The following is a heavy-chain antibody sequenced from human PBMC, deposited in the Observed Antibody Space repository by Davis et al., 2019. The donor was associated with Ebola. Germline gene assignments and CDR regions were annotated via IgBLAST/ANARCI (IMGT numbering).Heavy chain of an antibody. Sequence: GESLKISCKGSGYTFSNNWIAWVRQMPGKGLEWMGIIYPGDSDTRYSPSFQGQVTISADKSISTAYLQWSSLKASDTATYYCARPSDSSGYKVDYWGHGTLVTVSS. J-gene: IGHJ4*01. V-gene: IGHV5-51*01. D-gene: IGHD3-22*01. CDR2: IYPGDSDT. CDR3: ARPSDSSGYKVDY. CDR1: GYTFSNNW.